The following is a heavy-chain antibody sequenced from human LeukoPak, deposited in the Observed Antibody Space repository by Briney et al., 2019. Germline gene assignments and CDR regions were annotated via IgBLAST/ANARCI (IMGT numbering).Heavy chain of an antibody. CDR1: GFTLSAYA. CDR3: ARGLRGNYDY. J-gene: IGHJ4*02. Sequence: PGGSLILSCAASGFTLSAYAMAWVRQAPGKGLEWVSSISTSGNTYYADSVKGRFTISRDNSKDTLYLQINSLTTEDTAVYYCARGLRGNYDYWRQGTMVTVSS. D-gene: IGHD1-7*01. V-gene: IGHV3-23*01. CDR2: ISTSGNT.